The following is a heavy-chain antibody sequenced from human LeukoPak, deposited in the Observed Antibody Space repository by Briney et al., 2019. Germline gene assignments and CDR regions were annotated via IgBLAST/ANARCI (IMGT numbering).Heavy chain of an antibody. Sequence: GGSLRLSCAASGFTFSSYDMHWVRQATGKGPEWVSAIGTAGDTYYPGSVKGRFTISRENAKNSLYLQMNSLRAGDTAVYYCARGSYYYYMDVWGKGTTVTVSS. CDR1: GFTFSSYD. J-gene: IGHJ6*03. V-gene: IGHV3-13*01. CDR3: ARGSYYYYMDV. CDR2: IGTAGDT.